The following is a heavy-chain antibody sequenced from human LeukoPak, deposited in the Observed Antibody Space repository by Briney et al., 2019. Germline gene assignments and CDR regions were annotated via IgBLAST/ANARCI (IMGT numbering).Heavy chain of an antibody. V-gene: IGHV4-34*01. J-gene: IGHJ4*02. CDR2: INHSGST. CDR3: ARVNIVVVTARFDY. CDR1: GGSFSGYY. D-gene: IGHD2-21*02. Sequence: SETLSLTCAVYGGSFSGYYWSWIRQPPGKGLEWIGEINHSGSTYYNPSLKSRVTVSVDTSKNQFSLKLSSVTAADTAVYYCARVNIVVVTARFDYWGQGTLVTVSS.